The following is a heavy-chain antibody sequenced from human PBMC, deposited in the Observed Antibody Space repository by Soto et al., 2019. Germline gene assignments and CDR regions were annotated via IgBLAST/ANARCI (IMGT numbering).Heavy chain of an antibody. V-gene: IGHV4-34*09. Sequence: SETLSLTCAVYGGSFSGYYWSWIRQPPGKGLEWIGEINHSGSTNYNPSLKSRVTISVDTSKNQFSLKLSSVTAADTAVYYCARSFGVATPGPFDYWGQGTLVT. CDR3: ARSFGVATPGPFDY. CDR2: INHSGST. CDR1: GGSFSGYY. J-gene: IGHJ4*02. D-gene: IGHD6-13*01.